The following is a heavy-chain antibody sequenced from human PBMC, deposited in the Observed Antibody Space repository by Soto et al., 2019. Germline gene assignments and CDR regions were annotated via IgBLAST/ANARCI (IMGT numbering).Heavy chain of an antibody. CDR3: AREDDSNAFDI. CDR2: ISSSSSTI. J-gene: IGHJ3*02. Sequence: GGSLRLSCAASGFTFSSYSINWVRQAPGKGLEWVSYISSSSSTIYYADSVKGRFTISRDNAKNSLYLQMNSLRAEDTAVYYCAREDDSNAFDIWGQGTXVTVSS. CDR1: GFTFSSYS. V-gene: IGHV3-48*01. D-gene: IGHD1-1*01.